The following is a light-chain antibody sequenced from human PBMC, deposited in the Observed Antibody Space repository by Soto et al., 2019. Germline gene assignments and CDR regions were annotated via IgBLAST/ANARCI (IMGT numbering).Light chain of an antibody. V-gene: IGKV1-27*01. CDR2: AAS. CDR3: QKYDTAPQT. Sequence: DIQMTQSPSSLSASVGDTVTITCRASQGIIDYLAWYRQKPGKVPKLLICAASTLQTGVPSRFSGSGAGTDFTLTISSLQPEDVGTYYCQKYDTAPQTFGQGTRVEIK. CDR1: QGIIDY. J-gene: IGKJ1*01.